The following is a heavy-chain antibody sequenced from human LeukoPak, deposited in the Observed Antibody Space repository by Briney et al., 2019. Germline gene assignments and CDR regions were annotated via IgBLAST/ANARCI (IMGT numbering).Heavy chain of an antibody. V-gene: IGHV5-51*01. Sequence: GESRLICCNSSGYTLSNYLIGGVRQRPGEGLEWMGIIQHGDSSTGYSASVQGQVSISADKSINTAYLHWSSLKASATAKYYCARWPRGSTNCYFDYWGQGTLVTVSS. J-gene: IGHJ4*02. CDR1: GYTLSNYL. CDR2: IQHGDSST. CDR3: ARWPRGSTNCYFDY. D-gene: IGHD2/OR15-2a*01.